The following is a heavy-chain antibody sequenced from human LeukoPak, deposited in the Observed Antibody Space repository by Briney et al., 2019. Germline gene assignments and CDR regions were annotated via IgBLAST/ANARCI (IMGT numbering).Heavy chain of an antibody. J-gene: IGHJ4*02. Sequence: GGSLRLSCAASGFTFSAYGMHWVRQAPGKGLEWVAAISYDGSNKYHADSVKGRFTISRDNPKNTLCLQMNSLRAEDTAVYYCAKDNVALSMVRGPKPLGYWGQGTLVTVSS. V-gene: IGHV3-30*18. D-gene: IGHD3-10*01. CDR1: GFTFSAYG. CDR3: AKDNVALSMVRGPKPLGY. CDR2: ISYDGSNK.